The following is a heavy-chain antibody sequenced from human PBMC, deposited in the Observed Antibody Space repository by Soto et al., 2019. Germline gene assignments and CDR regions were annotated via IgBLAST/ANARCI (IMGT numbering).Heavy chain of an antibody. D-gene: IGHD3-16*01. CDR2: MNPNSGNT. V-gene: IGHV1-8*01. Sequence: ASVKVSCKASGYTFTSYDINWVRQATGQGLEWMGWMNPNSGNTGYAQKFQGRVTMTRNTSISTAYMELSSLRSEDTAVYYCAKDAVTYDGKWDWFDSWGQGALVTVSS. CDR3: AKDAVTYDGKWDWFDS. CDR1: GYTFTSYD. J-gene: IGHJ5*01.